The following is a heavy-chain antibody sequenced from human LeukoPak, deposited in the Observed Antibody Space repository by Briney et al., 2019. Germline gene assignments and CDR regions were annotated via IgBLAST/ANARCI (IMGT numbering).Heavy chain of an antibody. CDR2: IGGSGTRT. J-gene: IGHJ4*02. CDR3: AKDSHWILFDD. V-gene: IGHV3-23*01. Sequence: GGTLRLSCSASGFTFTTYGMNWVRQAPGKGLEWVSGIGGSGTRTYYADSVKGRFTISRDNSKNTLYLQMNSLRDEDTAVYYCAKDSHWILFDDWGQGTLVTVSS. D-gene: IGHD2-2*03. CDR1: GFTFTTYG.